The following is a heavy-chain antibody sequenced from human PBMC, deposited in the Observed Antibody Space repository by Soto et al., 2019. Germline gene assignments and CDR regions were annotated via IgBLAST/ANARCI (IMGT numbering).Heavy chain of an antibody. Sequence: TPFHTSTLSAVSIGCRGCSCSWIRQHPGKGLEWIGYIYYSGSTYYNPSLKSRVTISVDTSKNRFSLKLSSVTAADTAVYYCARRVDTAMVTFAFDIWGQGTMVTVSS. CDR1: AVSIGCRGCS. CDR3: ARRVDTAMVTFAFDI. V-gene: IGHV4-31*03. D-gene: IGHD5-18*01. J-gene: IGHJ3*02. CDR2: IYYSGST.